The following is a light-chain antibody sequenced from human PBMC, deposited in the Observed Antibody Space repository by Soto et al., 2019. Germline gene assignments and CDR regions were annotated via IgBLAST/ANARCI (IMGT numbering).Light chain of an antibody. CDR1: SSDVGGYNY. Sequence: QSALTQPASVSGSPGQSITISCTGTSSDVGGYNYVSWYQQHPGKAPKLMIYDVSNRPSGVSNRFSGSKSGNTASLTISGLQAADEADYFCSSFTSSMTNVFGSGTKVTV. J-gene: IGLJ1*01. V-gene: IGLV2-14*03. CDR3: SSFTSSMTNV. CDR2: DVS.